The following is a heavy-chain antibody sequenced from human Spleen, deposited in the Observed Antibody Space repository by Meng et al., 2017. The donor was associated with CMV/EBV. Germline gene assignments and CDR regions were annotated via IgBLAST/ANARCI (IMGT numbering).Heavy chain of an antibody. D-gene: IGHD3-10*01. CDR2: ISSSGST. CDR1: GFTFSDYY. V-gene: IGHV3-11*01. Sequence: GESLKISCAASGFTFSDYYMSWIRQAPGKGLEWVSYISSSGSTGYADSVKGRFTISRDNAKNSLYVQMNSLRTEDTALYYCAKAGGGDYFDYWGQGTLVTVSS. J-gene: IGHJ4*02. CDR3: AKAGGGDYFDY.